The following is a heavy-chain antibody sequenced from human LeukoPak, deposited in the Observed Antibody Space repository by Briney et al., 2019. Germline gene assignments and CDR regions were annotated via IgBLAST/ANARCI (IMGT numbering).Heavy chain of an antibody. CDR3: ARDRAWNYFDY. D-gene: IGHD3-3*01. CDR2: ISNDGSRK. J-gene: IGHJ4*02. CDR1: GFTFSRHG. V-gene: IGHV3-30*03. Sequence: GGSLRLSCAPSGFTFSRHGMHWVRQAPGKGLEWVAIISNDGSRKYYAHSVEGRFTISRDNSKNTLYLQMDSLRAEDTAVYYCARDRAWNYFDYWGRGTLVTVSS.